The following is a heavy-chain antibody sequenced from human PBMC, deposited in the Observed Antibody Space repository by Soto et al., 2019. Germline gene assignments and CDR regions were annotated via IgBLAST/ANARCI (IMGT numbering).Heavy chain of an antibody. V-gene: IGHV1-24*01. CDR1: GYTLTELS. CDR2: FDPEDGET. J-gene: IGHJ4*02. Sequence: ASVKVSCKVSGYTLTELSMHWVRQAPGRGLEWMGGFDPEDGETIYAQKFQGRVTMTEDTSTDTAYMELSSLRSEDTAVYYCATDPYGGNTFDYWGQGTLVTVSS. D-gene: IGHD4-17*01. CDR3: ATDPYGGNTFDY.